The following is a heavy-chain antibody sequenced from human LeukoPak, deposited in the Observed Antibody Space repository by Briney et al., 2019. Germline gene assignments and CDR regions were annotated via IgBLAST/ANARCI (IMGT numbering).Heavy chain of an antibody. J-gene: IGHJ4*02. V-gene: IGHV4-39*01. CDR1: GGSISSSNYY. CDR3: ASRPTFYYGSGSYPRRFYDS. CDR2: IYHTGST. Sequence: SETLSLTCSVSGGSISSSNYYWGWVRQPPGKGLDWIATIYHTGSTYYNPSLKSRVTISVDTSKNQFSLSLTSVTAADTAVYFCASRPTFYYGSGSYPRRFYDSWGQGILVTVSS. D-gene: IGHD3-10*01.